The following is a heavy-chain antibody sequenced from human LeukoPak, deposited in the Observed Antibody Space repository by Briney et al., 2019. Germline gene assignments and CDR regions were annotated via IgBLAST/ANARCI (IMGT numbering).Heavy chain of an antibody. CDR1: GFTFTSYA. D-gene: IGHD6-19*01. CDR2: INTNTGNP. Sequence: PGGSLRLSCAASGFTFTSYAMNWVRQAPGQGLEWMRWINTNTGNPTYAQGFTGRFVFSLDTSVSTAYLQISSLKAEDTAVYYCARAFSGWYQVRSRGTDYWGQGTLVTVSS. J-gene: IGHJ4*02. V-gene: IGHV7-4-1*02. CDR3: ARAFSGWYQVRSRGTDY.